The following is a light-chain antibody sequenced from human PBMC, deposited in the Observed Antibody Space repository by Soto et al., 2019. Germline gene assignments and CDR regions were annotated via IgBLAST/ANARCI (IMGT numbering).Light chain of an antibody. Sequence: DIQMTQSPSSLSASGGDRVTITCRASQSISTHLSWYQQKPGKPPKILIYDASSLASGVPSRFSGSGSGADFTLTISSLQPEDFATYYCQQANSFPITFGQGTRLEIK. J-gene: IGKJ5*01. CDR2: DAS. CDR3: QQANSFPIT. V-gene: IGKV1-12*01. CDR1: QSISTH.